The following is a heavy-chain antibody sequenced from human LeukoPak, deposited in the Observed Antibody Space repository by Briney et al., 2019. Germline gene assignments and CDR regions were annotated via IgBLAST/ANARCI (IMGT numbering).Heavy chain of an antibody. V-gene: IGHV5-51*01. CDR3: ARRLGGNSYGYTIDY. CDR2: IYPGDSDT. J-gene: IGHJ4*02. D-gene: IGHD5-18*01. Sequence: GESLKISCKGSGYTFTTYWIGWVRQMPGKGLEWMGIIYPGDSDTRYSPSFQGQVTISVDKSIATAYLQWSSLKASDTAIYYCARRLGGNSYGYTIDYWGQGTLVTVSS. CDR1: GYTFTTYW.